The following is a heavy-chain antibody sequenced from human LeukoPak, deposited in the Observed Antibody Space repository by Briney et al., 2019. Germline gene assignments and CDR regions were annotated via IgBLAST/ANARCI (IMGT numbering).Heavy chain of an antibody. Sequence: EASVEVSCKASGYTFTGYYMHWVRQAPGQGLEWMGWINPNSGGTNYAQKFQGRVTMTRDTSISTAYMELSRLRSDDTAVYYCARDSVVATTRYRYYYYYMDVWGKGTTVTVSS. CDR1: GYTFTGYY. V-gene: IGHV1-2*02. D-gene: IGHD5-12*01. CDR3: ARDSVVATTRYRYYYYYMDV. J-gene: IGHJ6*03. CDR2: INPNSGGT.